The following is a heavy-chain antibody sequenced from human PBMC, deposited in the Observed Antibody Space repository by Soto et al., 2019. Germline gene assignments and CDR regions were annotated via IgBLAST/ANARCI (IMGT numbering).Heavy chain of an antibody. J-gene: IGHJ3*02. V-gene: IGHV3-49*04. CDR2: IRSKAYGGTK. Sequence: GGSLRLSCTASGFTFGDYAMSWVRQAPGKGLEWVGFIRSKAYGGTKEYAAYVKGRFTISRDDSTSIAYLQMNSLQTEDTAVDYCTRECPVGYCSSTSCYIDAFDIWGQGTMVTVSS. CDR3: TRECPVGYCSSTSCYIDAFDI. CDR1: GFTFGDYA. D-gene: IGHD2-2*02.